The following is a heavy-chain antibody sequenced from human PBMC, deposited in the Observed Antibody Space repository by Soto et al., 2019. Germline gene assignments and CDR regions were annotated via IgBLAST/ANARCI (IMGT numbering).Heavy chain of an antibody. V-gene: IGHV4-30-4*01. CDR1: GDSISSGDYY. CDR2: IYYSGST. J-gene: IGHJ4*02. CDR3: ARTGPYYDILTAQHFDY. D-gene: IGHD3-9*01. Sequence: PSETLSLTCTVSGDSISSGDYYWSWIRQPPWKGLEWIGYIYYSGSTYYNPSLKSRVTISVDTSKNQFSLKLTSVTAADTAVYYCARTGPYYDILTAQHFDYWGQGTLVTVSS.